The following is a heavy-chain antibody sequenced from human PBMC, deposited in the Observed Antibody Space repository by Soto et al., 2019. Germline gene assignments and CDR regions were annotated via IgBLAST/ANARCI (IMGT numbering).Heavy chain of an antibody. J-gene: IGHJ6*02. Sequence: LRHSCAGSGFAFSPYMMNWVRHAPGKGLEWIADISTNGRSKSYAASVRGRSTISRDNTKNSMYLQMNSLRDDDTAVYYCVRDRDLRDYYGMDVWGQGTTVTVSS. CDR2: ISTNGRSK. CDR3: VRDRDLRDYYGMDV. V-gene: IGHV3-48*02. CDR1: GFAFSPYM. D-gene: IGHD3-10*01.